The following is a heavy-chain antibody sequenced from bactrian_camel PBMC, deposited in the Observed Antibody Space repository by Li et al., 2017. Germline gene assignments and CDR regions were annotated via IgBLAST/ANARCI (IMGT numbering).Heavy chain of an antibody. Sequence: DVQLVESGGGSVQPGGSMRLFCTITGYSYTAGCMGWFRQAPGEEREGVAVIYTAGIPTDVRSYYADSVKGRFAISQDKAKNTVYLQMDSLRPEDTAMYYCAADRLRCLTTRWDGEYAYWAQGTQVAVS. D-gene: IGHD7*01. CDR2: IYTAGIPTDVRS. J-gene: IGHJ4*01. V-gene: IGHV3S40*01. CDR1: GYSYTAGC. CDR3: AADRLRCLTTRWDGEYAY.